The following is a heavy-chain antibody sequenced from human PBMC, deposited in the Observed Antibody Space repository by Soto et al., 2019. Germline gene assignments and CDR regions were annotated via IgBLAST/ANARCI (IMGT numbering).Heavy chain of an antibody. CDR1: GFTFGDYA. D-gene: IGHD3-9*01. J-gene: IGHJ5*02. CDR3: TRRYYDILTGYYISWFAP. Sequence: GGSLRLSCTASGFTFGDYAMSWFRQAPGKGLEWVGFIRSKAYGGTTEYAASVKGRFTISRDDSKSIAYLQMNSLKTEDTAVYYCTRRYYDILTGYYISWFAPWGQGTLVTVSS. V-gene: IGHV3-49*03. CDR2: IRSKAYGGTT.